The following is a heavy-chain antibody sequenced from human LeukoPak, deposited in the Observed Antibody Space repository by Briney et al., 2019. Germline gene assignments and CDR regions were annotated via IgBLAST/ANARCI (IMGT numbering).Heavy chain of an antibody. J-gene: IGHJ6*02. D-gene: IGHD6-13*01. CDR1: GYTFTSYD. Sequence: ASVKVSCKASGYTFTSYDINWVRQATGQGLEWMGWMNPNSGNTGYAQKFQGRVTMTRNTSISTAYMELSSLRSEDTAVYYCASATLGYSSSWPENYYYHGMDVWGQGTTVTVSS. V-gene: IGHV1-8*01. CDR3: ASATLGYSSSWPENYYYHGMDV. CDR2: MNPNSGNT.